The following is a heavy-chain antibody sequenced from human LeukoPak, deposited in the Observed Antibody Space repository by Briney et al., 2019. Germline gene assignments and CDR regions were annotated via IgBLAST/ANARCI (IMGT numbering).Heavy chain of an antibody. D-gene: IGHD2-21*02. J-gene: IGHJ6*02. CDR1: GFTFSSYG. CDR3: AKVTLPTYYYYGMDV. CDR2: ISYDGSNK. V-gene: IGHV3-30*18. Sequence: PGRSLRLSCAASGFTFSSYGMHWVRQAPGKGLEWVAVISYDGSNKYYADSVKGRFTISRDNSKNTLYLQMNSLRAEDTAVYYCAKVTLPTYYYYGMDVWAKGPRSPSP.